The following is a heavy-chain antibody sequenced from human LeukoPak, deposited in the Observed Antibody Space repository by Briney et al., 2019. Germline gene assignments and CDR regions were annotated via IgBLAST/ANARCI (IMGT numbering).Heavy chain of an antibody. CDR3: ARDLDSFSSGWYVSRV. D-gene: IGHD6-19*01. CDR1: GYTFTSYG. CDR2: ISAYDGNT. J-gene: IGHJ4*02. V-gene: IGHV1-18*01. Sequence: ASVKVSCKASGYTFTSYGINWVRQAPGQGLEWMGWISAYDGNTKYSQEFQGRVTMTTDTSTSTAYMELRSLRSDDTAVYHCARDLDSFSSGWYVSRVWGQGILVTVSS.